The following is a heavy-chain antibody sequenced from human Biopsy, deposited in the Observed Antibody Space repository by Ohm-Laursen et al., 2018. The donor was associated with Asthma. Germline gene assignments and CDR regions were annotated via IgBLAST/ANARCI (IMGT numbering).Heavy chain of an antibody. V-gene: IGHV3-30-3*01. Sequence: FLRLSCAASGFTFSSYAMHWVRQAPGKGLEWVAVISYDGSNKYYADSVKGRFTISRDNSKNTLYLQMNSLRAEDTAVYYCAREGIAVAHFDYWGQGTLVTVSS. CDR1: GFTFSSYA. CDR3: AREGIAVAHFDY. CDR2: ISYDGSNK. D-gene: IGHD6-19*01. J-gene: IGHJ4*02.